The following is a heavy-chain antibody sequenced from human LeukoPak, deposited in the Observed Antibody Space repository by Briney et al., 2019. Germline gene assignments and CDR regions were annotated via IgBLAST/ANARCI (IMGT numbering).Heavy chain of an antibody. J-gene: IGHJ2*01. Sequence: GGSLRLSCEASGFTFSTQWMSWVRQAAGKGLEWEAIVNQGGTEKYYVDSVKGRFTISRDNAKNSLYLQMNSLRAEDTAVYYCAIDGRLRGNWYFDLWGRGTLVTVSS. D-gene: IGHD3-16*01. CDR2: VNQGGTEK. CDR3: AIDGRLRGNWYFDL. V-gene: IGHV3-7*01. CDR1: GFTFSTQW.